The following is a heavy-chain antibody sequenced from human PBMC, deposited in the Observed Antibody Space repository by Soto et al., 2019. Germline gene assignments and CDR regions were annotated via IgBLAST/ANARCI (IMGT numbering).Heavy chain of an antibody. Sequence: EVQLLESGGGMVEPRGSLKLSCAASGFSFGTYVMNWVRQAPGKGLEWVSGISGSGGRVYSADTVKGRFTMSRDNSRNTLYLKMNSLRAEDTAIYYCAMTRLYDTGTNDYHRDALDIWGQGTQVTVSS. CDR1: GFSFGTYV. J-gene: IGHJ3*02. V-gene: IGHV3-23*01. CDR3: AMTRLYDTGTNDYHRDALDI. CDR2: ISGSGGRV. D-gene: IGHD3-22*01.